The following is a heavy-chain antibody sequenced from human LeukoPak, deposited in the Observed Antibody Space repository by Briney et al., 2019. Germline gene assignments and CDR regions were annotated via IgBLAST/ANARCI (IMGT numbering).Heavy chain of an antibody. D-gene: IGHD6-19*01. V-gene: IGHV1-18*01. J-gene: IGHJ6*02. CDR2: ISAYNGNT. CDR1: GYTFTSYG. CDR3: ARDSSGWYGIAGYYYYGMDV. Sequence: ASVKVSCKASGYTFTSYGISWVRQAPGQGLQWMAWISAYNGNTNYAQKHQGRVTMTTDTSTSTAYMELRSLRSDDTAVYYCARDSSGWYGIAGYYYYGMDVWGQGTTVTVSS.